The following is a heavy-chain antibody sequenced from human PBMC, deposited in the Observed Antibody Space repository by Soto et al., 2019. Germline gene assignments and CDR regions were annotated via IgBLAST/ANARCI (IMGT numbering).Heavy chain of an antibody. CDR1: GDTFTTSG. CDR3: ARDIYDFWSGDYYYGMDV. D-gene: IGHD3-3*01. CDR2: INAGNGDT. J-gene: IGHJ6*02. V-gene: IGHV1-3*01. Sequence: ASVKVSCKASGDTFTTSGIQWVRQAPGQRLEWLGWINAGNGDTRYSQNFQGRVTITRNTSASTAYIELSSLRSEDTAVYYCARDIYDFWSGDYYYGMDVWGQGTTVTVSS.